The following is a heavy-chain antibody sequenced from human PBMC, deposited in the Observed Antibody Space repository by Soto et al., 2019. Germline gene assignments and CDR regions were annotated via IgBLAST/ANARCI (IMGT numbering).Heavy chain of an antibody. J-gene: IGHJ4*02. CDR2: INPNSGGT. Sequence: GASVKVSCKASGYTFTGYYMHWVRQAPGQGLEWMGWINPNSGGTNYAQKFQGRVTMTRDTSISTAYMELSRLRSDDTAVYYCARYWDGYNHGEYYFDYWGQGTLVTVSS. CDR3: ARYWDGYNHGEYYFDY. D-gene: IGHD3-10*01. V-gene: IGHV1-2*02. CDR1: GYTFTGYY.